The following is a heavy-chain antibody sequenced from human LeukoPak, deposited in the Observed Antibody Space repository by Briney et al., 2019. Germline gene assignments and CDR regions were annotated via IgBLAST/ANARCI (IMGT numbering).Heavy chain of an antibody. Sequence: PGGSLRLSCEASGFTFSNFAFHWVRQAPGKGLEWVAVISFDGRHKHYLQSVKGRFTISRDNSKSTVYLQMNSLRAEDTAVYYCAKVRVSIAVALKPDFDYWGQGTLVTVSS. D-gene: IGHD6-19*01. V-gene: IGHV3-30*04. CDR1: GFTFSNFA. CDR3: AKVRVSIAVALKPDFDY. J-gene: IGHJ4*02. CDR2: ISFDGRHK.